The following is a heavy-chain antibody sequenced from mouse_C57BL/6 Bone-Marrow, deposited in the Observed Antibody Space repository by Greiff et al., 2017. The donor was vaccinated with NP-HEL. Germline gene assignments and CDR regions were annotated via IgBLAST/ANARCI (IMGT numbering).Heavy chain of an antibody. CDR2: IDPENGDT. V-gene: IGHV14-4*01. Sequence: VQLQQSGAELVRPGASVKLSCTASGFNIKDDYMHWVKQRPEQGLEWIGWIDPENGDTEYASKFQGKATITADTSSNTAYLQLSSLTSEDTAVYYCTTSRYYVSYYYAMDYWGQGTSVTVSS. CDR3: TTSRYYVSYYYAMDY. CDR1: GFNIKDDY. D-gene: IGHD1-1*01. J-gene: IGHJ4*01.